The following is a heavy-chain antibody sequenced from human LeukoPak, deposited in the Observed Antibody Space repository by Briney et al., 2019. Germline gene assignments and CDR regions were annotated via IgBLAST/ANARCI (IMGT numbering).Heavy chain of an antibody. D-gene: IGHD2-15*01. J-gene: IGHJ4*02. V-gene: IGHV3-30*02. Sequence: GGSLRLSCAASGFTVSNNYMSWVRQAPGKGLEWVAFIRYDGSNKYSADYVKGRFTISRDNSKNTLYLEMNSLRAEDTAVYYCAKDSGRAVARGNDYWGQGTLVTVSS. CDR2: IRYDGSNK. CDR1: GFTVSNNY. CDR3: AKDSGRAVARGNDY.